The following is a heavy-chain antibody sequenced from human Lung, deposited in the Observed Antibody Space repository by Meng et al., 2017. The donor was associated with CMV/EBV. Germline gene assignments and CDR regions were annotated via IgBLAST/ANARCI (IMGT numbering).Heavy chain of an antibody. V-gene: IGHV1-18*01. CDR2: IIAYNGNT. D-gene: IGHD2-8*02. CDR3: ARDLVLPRVNGLDV. Sequence: ASVXVSXKAAGYSFRTFGISWVRKDPGQGLEWMGWIIAYNGNTTYTQKFQGRVTMTRDTSTRTVYMELRSLRSDDTAVYYCARDLVLPRVNGLDVWCQGTTVTVSS. CDR1: GYSFRTFG. J-gene: IGHJ6*02.